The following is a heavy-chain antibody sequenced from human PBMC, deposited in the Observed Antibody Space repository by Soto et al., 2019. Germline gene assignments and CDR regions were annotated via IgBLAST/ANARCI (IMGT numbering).Heavy chain of an antibody. CDR1: Y. D-gene: IGHD3-22*01. J-gene: IGHJ4*02. V-gene: IGHV4-39*01. CDR2: IHYSGST. CDR3: AAHDSGGYYAEY. Sequence: QLQLQESGPGLVKPSETLSLTCTDYWGWIRQPPGKGLAWIGSIHYSGSTYYNPSLKSRVTIAGDTSKKQFSLKLTSVTAADAAVYYCAAHDSGGYYAEYWGQGTLVTVSA.